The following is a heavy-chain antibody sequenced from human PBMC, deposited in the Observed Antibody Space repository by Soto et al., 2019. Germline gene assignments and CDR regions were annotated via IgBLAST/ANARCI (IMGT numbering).Heavy chain of an antibody. J-gene: IGHJ5*02. CDR3: SRSTRS. Sequence: EAQLLESGGGLVRPGGSLRLSCAASGSTLSASAMTWVRQAPGKGLEWISSLTGDAKTTYYADSVKGRFTVSRDISKNTFYLQMDSPRAEDTAMYFCSRSTRSWGQGTLVTVSS. V-gene: IGHV3-23*01. CDR1: GSTLSASA. CDR2: LTGDAKTT. D-gene: IGHD2-2*01.